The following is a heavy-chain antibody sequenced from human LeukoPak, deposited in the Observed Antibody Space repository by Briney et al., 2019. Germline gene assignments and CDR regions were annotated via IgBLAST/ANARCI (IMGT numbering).Heavy chain of an antibody. Sequence: AGSLRLSCAASGFTFSSYAMSWVRHAPGQGLDWVSAISGSGGSTYCADSVKGGFTISRDNSKNTLYLQMNSLRAEDTAVYYCAKDFWLPPPDYWGQGTLVTVSS. J-gene: IGHJ4*02. V-gene: IGHV3-23*01. CDR1: GFTFSSYA. CDR2: ISGSGGST. D-gene: IGHD6-19*01. CDR3: AKDFWLPPPDY.